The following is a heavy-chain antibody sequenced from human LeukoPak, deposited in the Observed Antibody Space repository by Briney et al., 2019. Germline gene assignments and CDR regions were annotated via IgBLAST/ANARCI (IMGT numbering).Heavy chain of an antibody. Sequence: GGSLRLSCAASGFTLSSYTIRGDSQAPAKGLERVAGISYDGSNKYYADSVRGRFTIPRDNSKNTLYLQMNSLEAEDRVGDDGLGTTGENWFDPWGQATVVTVSS. CDR1: GFTLSSYT. J-gene: IGHJ5*02. V-gene: IGHV3-30-3*01. CDR2: ISYDGSNK. D-gene: IGHD1-7*01. CDR3: LGTTGENWFDP.